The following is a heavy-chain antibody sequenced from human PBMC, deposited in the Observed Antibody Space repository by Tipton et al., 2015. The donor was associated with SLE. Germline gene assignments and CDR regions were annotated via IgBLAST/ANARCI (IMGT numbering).Heavy chain of an antibody. CDR3: ARDPSTGTTGFDY. CDR1: GFTFSSYG. D-gene: IGHD1-1*01. Sequence: SLRLSCAASGFTFSSYGMHWVRQAPGKGLEWVAVISYDGSNKYYADSVKGRFTISRDNSKNTLYLQMNSLRAEDTAVYYCARDPSTGTTGFDYWGQGTLVTVSS. CDR2: ISYDGSNK. V-gene: IGHV3-30*03. J-gene: IGHJ4*02.